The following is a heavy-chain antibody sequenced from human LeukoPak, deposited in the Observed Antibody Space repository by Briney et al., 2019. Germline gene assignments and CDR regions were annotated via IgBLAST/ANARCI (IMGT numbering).Heavy chain of an antibody. CDR3: ARDSSGTGTFDI. CDR2: ISYDGNNN. Sequence: PGGSLRLSCAAFRFTFSDYAIHWVRQAPGKGLEWVTLISYDGNNNYYAHSVKGRFTISRDNSENTLYLQMNSLKTEDTAVYYCARDSSGTGTFDIWGQGTTVTISS. V-gene: IGHV3-30-3*01. D-gene: IGHD1-1*01. J-gene: IGHJ3*02. CDR1: RFTFSDYA.